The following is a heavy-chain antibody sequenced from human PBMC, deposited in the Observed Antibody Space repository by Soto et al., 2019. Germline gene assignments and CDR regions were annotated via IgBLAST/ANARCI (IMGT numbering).Heavy chain of an antibody. D-gene: IGHD3-9*01. V-gene: IGHV3-23*01. CDR1: GFTFSSYA. J-gene: IGHJ5*02. Sequence: GESLILSCAASGFTFSSYAMSWVRQAPGKGLEWVSAISGSGGSTYYADSVKGRFTISRDNSKNTLYLQMNSLRAEDTAVYYCAKDGNPIPYLTGYYRLGWFDPWGQGTLVTVSS. CDR3: AKDGNPIPYLTGYYRLGWFDP. CDR2: ISGSGGST.